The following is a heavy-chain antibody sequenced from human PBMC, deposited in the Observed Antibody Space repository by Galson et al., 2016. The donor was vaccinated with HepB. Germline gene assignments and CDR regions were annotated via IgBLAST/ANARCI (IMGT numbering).Heavy chain of an antibody. CDR1: GFTFKDYA. J-gene: IGHJ4*02. CDR2: VGHSGGT. V-gene: IGHV3-23*01. D-gene: IGHD6-13*01. CDR3: AKLPHVRGDSWVDY. Sequence: SLRLSCAASGFTFKDYALSWVRQAPGKGLEWVSTVGHSGGTYYGDTAKGRFAISRDNSKNTLYLQMNSLRAEDTALYYCAKLPHVRGDSWVDYWGQGALVTVSS.